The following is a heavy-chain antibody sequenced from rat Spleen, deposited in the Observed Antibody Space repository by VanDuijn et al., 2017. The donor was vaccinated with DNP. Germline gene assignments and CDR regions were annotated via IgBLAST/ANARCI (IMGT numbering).Heavy chain of an antibody. Sequence: EVQLVESGGGLVQPGRSLKLSCAASGFTFSNYDMAWVRQAPTKGLEWVASISYDGDRIYYRDSVKGRFTISRDNAKSCLYLQMDSLRSEDTATYYCTNTWFAYWGQGTLVTVSS. CDR1: GFTFSNYD. CDR3: TNTWFAY. J-gene: IGHJ3*01. V-gene: IGHV5-20*01. CDR2: ISYDGDRI.